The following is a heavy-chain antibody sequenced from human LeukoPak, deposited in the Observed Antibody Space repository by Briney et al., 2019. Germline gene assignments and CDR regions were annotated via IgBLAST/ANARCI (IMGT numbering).Heavy chain of an antibody. CDR1: GFAFSSDA. Sequence: GSPSLSRAASGFAFSSDAMSCGPQAPGKGLEWVSGLTGSGGNTYYAASVKGRFTISRDNSKNTLSLQMNSLRAEDAAVYYCVKFRGIQHYNYHMDVWGKGTTVTVSS. D-gene: IGHD3-10*01. CDR3: VKFRGIQHYNYHMDV. CDR2: LTGSGGNT. J-gene: IGHJ6*03. V-gene: IGHV3-23*01.